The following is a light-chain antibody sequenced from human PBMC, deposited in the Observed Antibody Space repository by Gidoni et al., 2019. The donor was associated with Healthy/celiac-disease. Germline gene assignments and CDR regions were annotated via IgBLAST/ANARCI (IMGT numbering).Light chain of an antibody. J-gene: IGKJ2*01. CDR1: QSVSSN. CDR3: QQYNNWPPYT. V-gene: IGKV3-15*01. CDR2: GAS. Sequence: EIMMTQSPATLSVSPGERATLSCRASQSVSSNLAWYQPKPGQAPRLLIYGASTRATGIPARFSGSGSGTEFTLTISSLQSEDFAVYYCQQYNNWPPYTFXQXTKLEIK.